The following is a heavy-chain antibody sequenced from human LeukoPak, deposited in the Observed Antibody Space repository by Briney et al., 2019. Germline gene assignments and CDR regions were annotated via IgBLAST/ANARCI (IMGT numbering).Heavy chain of an antibody. D-gene: IGHD4-17*01. CDR2: IYHSGST. V-gene: IGHV4-38-2*02. Sequence: SETLSLTCTVSGYSISSGYYWGLIRQPPGKGLEGIWIIYHSGSTYYNPSLKSRFTISVDTSKNQFSLKLSYVTAADTAVYYCARGYGDYGVWGYWGQGTLVTVSS. J-gene: IGHJ4*02. CDR3: ARGYGDYGVWGY. CDR1: GYSISSGYY.